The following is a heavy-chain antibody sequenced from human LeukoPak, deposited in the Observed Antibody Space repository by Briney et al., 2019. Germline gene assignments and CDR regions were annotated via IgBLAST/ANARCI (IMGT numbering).Heavy chain of an antibody. Sequence: GGSLRLSCVASGFTFSYFGMHWVRQAPGKGLEWVAFIRYDGSNEYYAESAKGRFTISRDNSKNTLYLQMSSLRVEDTAAYYCAKIEGKYQLANIPDSWGQGTLVTVSS. CDR1: GFTFSYFG. CDR3: AKIEGKYQLANIPDS. D-gene: IGHD2-2*01. V-gene: IGHV3-30*02. J-gene: IGHJ4*02. CDR2: IRYDGSNE.